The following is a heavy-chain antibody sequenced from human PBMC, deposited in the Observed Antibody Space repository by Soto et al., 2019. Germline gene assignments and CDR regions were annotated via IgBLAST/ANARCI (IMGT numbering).Heavy chain of an antibody. J-gene: IGHJ4*02. D-gene: IGHD6-19*01. V-gene: IGHV4-61*08. CDR1: GGSISSGGYH. CDR3: ARDLGYSSVGGYFDY. CDR2: IYYSGNT. Sequence: PSETLSLTCTVSGGSISSGGYHWSWIRQHPGKGLEWIGYIYYSGNTNYNPSLKSRVTISVDTSKNQFSLKLSSVTAADTAVYYCARDLGYSSVGGYFDYWGQGTLVTVSS.